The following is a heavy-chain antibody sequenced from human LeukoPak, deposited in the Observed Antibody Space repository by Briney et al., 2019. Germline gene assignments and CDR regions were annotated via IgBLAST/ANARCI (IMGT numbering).Heavy chain of an antibody. CDR1: GYTFTSYD. CDR2: IVVGSGNT. V-gene: IGHV1-58*02. Sequence: ASVKVSCKASGYTFTSYDINWVRQATGQGLEWMGWIVVGSGNTNYAQKFQERVTITRDMSTSTAYMELSSLRSEDTAVYYCAAEKSGYDHTNYYYYGMDVWGQGTTVTVSS. CDR3: AAEKSGYDHTNYYYYGMDV. D-gene: IGHD5-12*01. J-gene: IGHJ6*02.